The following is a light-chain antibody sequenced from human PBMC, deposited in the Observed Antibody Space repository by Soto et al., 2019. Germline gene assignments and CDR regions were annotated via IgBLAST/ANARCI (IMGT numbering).Light chain of an antibody. CDR3: QQYSKSPHP. CDR2: GVS. J-gene: IGKJ2*01. Sequence: EIVWTQSPGTLSLSLGERVTRSCRASQSVSSKYLAWYQHRPGQAPRLLIHGVSNRSTGIPDRFTGSGSGRDFTLTIRSLEAEDSAVYSCQQYSKSPHPFGLGNKLELK. V-gene: IGKV3-20*01. CDR1: QSVSSKY.